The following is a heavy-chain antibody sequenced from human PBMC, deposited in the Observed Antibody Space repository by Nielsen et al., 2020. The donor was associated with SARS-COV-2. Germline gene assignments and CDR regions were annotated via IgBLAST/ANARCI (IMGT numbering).Heavy chain of an antibody. V-gene: IGHV3-30-3*01. Sequence: LKISCAASGFTFSSYAMHWVRQAPGKGLEWVAVISYDGSNKYYADSVKGRFTISRDNAKNSLYLQMNSLRAEDTAVYYCARWDYDYVWGNPPFDYWGQGTLVTVSS. CDR3: ARWDYDYVWGNPPFDY. CDR1: GFTFSSYA. J-gene: IGHJ4*02. CDR2: ISYDGSNK. D-gene: IGHD3-16*01.